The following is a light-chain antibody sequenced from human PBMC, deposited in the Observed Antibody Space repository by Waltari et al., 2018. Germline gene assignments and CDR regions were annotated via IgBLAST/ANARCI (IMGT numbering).Light chain of an antibody. Sequence: QSALTQPASVSGSPGQSITISCTGPSDYVGGYAYVSWYQHHPGKAPKLIIYDVSDRPSGVSNRFSGSRSANTASLAISGLQAEDEAHYYCGSYTSSDTWIFGGGTKLTVL. CDR2: DVS. CDR1: SDYVGGYAY. J-gene: IGLJ2*01. V-gene: IGLV2-14*03. CDR3: GSYTSSDTWI.